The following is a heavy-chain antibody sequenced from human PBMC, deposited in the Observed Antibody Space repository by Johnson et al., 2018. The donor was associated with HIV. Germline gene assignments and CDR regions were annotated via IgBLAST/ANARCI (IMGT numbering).Heavy chain of an antibody. CDR3: ATVWRNEGRHAFDV. CDR2: ISSAGTT. J-gene: IGHJ3*01. Sequence: VQLVESGGGLIQPGGSLRLSCAASGFTVSSYYMSWIRQAPGKGLEWVSVISSAGTTYYADSVKGRFTISRDNSKNTLYLQMNSLRAEDTAVYFCATVWRNEGRHAFDVWGQGTMVTVSS. CDR1: GFTVSSYY. V-gene: IGHV3-53*01. D-gene: IGHD1-1*01.